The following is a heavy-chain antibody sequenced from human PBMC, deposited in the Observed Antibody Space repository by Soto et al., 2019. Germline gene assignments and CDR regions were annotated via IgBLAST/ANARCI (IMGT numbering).Heavy chain of an antibody. CDR2: IYYSGST. CDR3: ARDRGYSYNWFDP. V-gene: IGHV4-30-4*01. Sequence: SETLSLTCTVSGGSISSGDYYWSWIRQPPGKGLEWIGYIYYSGSTYYNPSLKSRVTISVDTSKNQFSLKLSSVTAADTAVYYCARDRGYSYNWFDPWGQGTQVTVSS. J-gene: IGHJ5*02. D-gene: IGHD5-18*01. CDR1: GGSISSGDYY.